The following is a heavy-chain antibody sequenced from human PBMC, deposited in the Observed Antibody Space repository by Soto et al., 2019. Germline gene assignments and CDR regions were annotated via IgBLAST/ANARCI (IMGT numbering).Heavy chain of an antibody. D-gene: IGHD6-13*01. CDR1: GDSVSSNSAA. CDR2: TYYRSKWYN. CDR3: ARASSRVRRYYFEY. V-gene: IGHV6-1*01. Sequence: PSQTLSLTCAISGDSVSSNSAAWNWIRQSPSRVLEWLGRTYYRSKWYNDYAVSVKSRIPLPSGTCKNQFSLQLKSVPPADGAVFYCARASSRVRRYYFEYRRKGTMVTVSS. J-gene: IGHJ4*02.